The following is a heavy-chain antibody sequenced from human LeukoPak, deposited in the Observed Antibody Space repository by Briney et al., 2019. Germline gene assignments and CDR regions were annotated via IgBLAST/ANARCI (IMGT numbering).Heavy chain of an antibody. CDR1: GGSISSYY. Sequence: SETLSLTCTVSGGSISSYYWSWIRQPPGKGLEWIGYIYYSGSTNYNPSLKSRVTISVDTSKNQFSLKLSSVTAADTAVYYCARVFVDAFDIWGQGTMVTVSS. V-gene: IGHV4-59*01. CDR3: ARVFVDAFDI. CDR2: IYYSGST. J-gene: IGHJ3*02.